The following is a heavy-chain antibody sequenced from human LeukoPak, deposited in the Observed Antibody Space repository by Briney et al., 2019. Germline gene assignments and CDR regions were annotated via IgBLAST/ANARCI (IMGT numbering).Heavy chain of an antibody. CDR1: GFTFSSYS. Sequence: PGGSLRLSCAASGFTFSSYSMNWVRQAPGKGLEWVSSISSSSSYIYYADSVKGRFTISRDNAKNSLYLQMNSLRAEDTAVYYCARGTYYDILTGYYNVPYWGQGTTVTVSS. CDR3: ARGTYYDILTGYYNVPY. CDR2: ISSSSSYI. D-gene: IGHD3-9*01. V-gene: IGHV3-21*01. J-gene: IGHJ6*02.